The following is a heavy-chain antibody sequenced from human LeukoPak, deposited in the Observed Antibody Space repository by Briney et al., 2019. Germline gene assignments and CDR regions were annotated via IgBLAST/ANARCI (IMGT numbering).Heavy chain of an antibody. CDR1: GFTFSSYA. J-gene: IGHJ5*02. CDR2: ISYDGSNK. CDR3: ARAGAWQIDP. Sequence: GGSLRLSCAASGFTFSSYAMHWVRQAPGKGLEWVAVISYDGSNKYYADSVKGRFTISRDNSKDTLYLQMNSLRAEDTAVYYCARAGAWQIDPWGQGTLVAVSS. D-gene: IGHD3-10*01. V-gene: IGHV3-30-3*01.